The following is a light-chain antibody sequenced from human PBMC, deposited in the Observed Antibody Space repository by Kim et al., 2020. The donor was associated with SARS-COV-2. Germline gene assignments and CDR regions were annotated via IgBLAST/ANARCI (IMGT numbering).Light chain of an antibody. V-gene: IGLV1-44*01. Sequence: GQRVTISCSGSISNIGRNTVNWYQQFPGTAPKLLIYYNNQRPSGVPDRFSGSKSGTSASLAISGLQSDDESDYYCAAWDDSLNGLVFGGGTQLTVL. CDR2: YNN. CDR3: AAWDDSLNGLV. J-gene: IGLJ2*01. CDR1: ISNIGRNT.